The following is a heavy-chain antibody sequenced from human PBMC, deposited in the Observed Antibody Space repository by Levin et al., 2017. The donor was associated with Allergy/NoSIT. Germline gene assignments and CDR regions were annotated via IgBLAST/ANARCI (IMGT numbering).Heavy chain of an antibody. J-gene: IGHJ6*02. Sequence: SVKVSCKASGGTFSSYAISWVRQAPGQGLEWMGGIIPIFGTANYAQKFQGRVTITADESTSTAYMELSSLRSEDTAVYYCARVICSSTSCYSLTAMDDGALEYYGMDVWGQGTTVTVSS. D-gene: IGHD2-2*02. CDR1: GGTFSSYA. V-gene: IGHV1-69*13. CDR2: IIPIFGTA. CDR3: ARVICSSTSCYSLTAMDDGALEYYGMDV.